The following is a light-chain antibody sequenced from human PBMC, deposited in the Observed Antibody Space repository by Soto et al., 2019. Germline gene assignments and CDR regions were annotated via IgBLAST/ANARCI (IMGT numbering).Light chain of an antibody. J-gene: IGKJ4*01. Sequence: ETVMTQSPATLSVSPGEGITLSCRASQTVNKLAWYQQKPGQAPRLLIYDASSRATGFPARFSGSGSGTEFTLTISSLQSEDFGVYYCQQYNYWPVSFGGGTKVEIK. CDR3: QQYNYWPVS. CDR2: DAS. V-gene: IGKV3-15*01. CDR1: QTVNK.